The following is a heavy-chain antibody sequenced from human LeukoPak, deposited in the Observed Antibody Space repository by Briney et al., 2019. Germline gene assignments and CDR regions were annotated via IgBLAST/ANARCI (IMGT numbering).Heavy chain of an antibody. J-gene: IGHJ4*02. Sequence: PSETLSLTCTVSGGSISSSSYYWGWIRQPLGKGLEWIGSIYYSGSTYYNPSLKSRVTISVDTSKNQFSLKLSSVTAADTAVYYCARQDYDSSGYSHGLDYWGQGTLVTVSS. CDR3: ARQDYDSSGYSHGLDY. CDR1: GGSISSSSYY. V-gene: IGHV4-39*01. D-gene: IGHD3-22*01. CDR2: IYYSGST.